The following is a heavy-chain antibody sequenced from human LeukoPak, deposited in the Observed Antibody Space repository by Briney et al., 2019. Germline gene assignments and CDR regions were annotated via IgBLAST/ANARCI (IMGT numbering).Heavy chain of an antibody. CDR3: ARDILVVVAALDY. D-gene: IGHD2-15*01. CDR1: GFTFSSYS. Sequence: GGSLRLSCAASGFTFSSYSMNWVCQAPGKGLEWVSSISSSSSYIYYADSVKGRFTISRDNAKNSLYLQMNSLRAEDTAVYYCARDILVVVAALDYWGQGTLVTVSS. V-gene: IGHV3-21*01. J-gene: IGHJ4*02. CDR2: ISSSSSYI.